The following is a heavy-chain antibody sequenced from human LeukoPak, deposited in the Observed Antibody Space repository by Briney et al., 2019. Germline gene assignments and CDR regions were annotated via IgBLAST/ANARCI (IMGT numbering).Heavy chain of an antibody. Sequence: GWALRLSCAASVFTFSDYYMIWLRQAPGKGLEWVSYSSRSCRTIYYADAVKGRFTIFRDNAKNSLYLQMNSLRAEDTAVYYCVVDTAMAYYYYYGMDVWGQGTTVTVSS. CDR1: VFTFSDYY. V-gene: IGHV3-11*01. CDR2: SSRSCRTI. CDR3: VVDTAMAYYYYYGMDV. J-gene: IGHJ6*02. D-gene: IGHD5-18*01.